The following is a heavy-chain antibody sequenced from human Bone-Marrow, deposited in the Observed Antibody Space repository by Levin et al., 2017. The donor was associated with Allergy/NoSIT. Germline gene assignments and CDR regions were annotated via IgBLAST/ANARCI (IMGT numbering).Heavy chain of an antibody. CDR2: IYSGGDT. V-gene: IGHV3-66*01. CDR3: ARNGVGTAAGTP. Sequence: GGSLRLSCAASGFSVSRNYMSWVRQAPGKGLEWVSLIYSGGDTQYADSVKGRFTISRDNSRNTLYLQMNSLRGDDTAVYYCARNGVGTAAGTPWGQGTLVTVSA. J-gene: IGHJ4*02. D-gene: IGHD6-13*01. CDR1: GFSVSRNY.